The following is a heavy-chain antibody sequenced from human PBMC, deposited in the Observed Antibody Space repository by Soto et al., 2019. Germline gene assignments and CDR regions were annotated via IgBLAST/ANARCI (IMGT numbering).Heavy chain of an antibody. Sequence: EVQLVGSGGGLVQPGGSLRLSCVASGFTFSRYWMNWVRQAPGKGLEWVANIKEDGSEINYVDSLKGRFTISRDNAKESVYLQMNSLRAEDTGVYFFASIERWSDSNYWGQGSPVAVSS. CDR1: GFTFSRYW. CDR3: ASIERWSDSNY. CDR2: IKEDGSEI. J-gene: IGHJ4*02. V-gene: IGHV3-7*01. D-gene: IGHD2-15*01.